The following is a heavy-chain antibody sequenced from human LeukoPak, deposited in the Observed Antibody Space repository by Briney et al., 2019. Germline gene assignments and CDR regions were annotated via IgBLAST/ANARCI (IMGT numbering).Heavy chain of an antibody. D-gene: IGHD3-10*01. CDR2: INPNSGGT. J-gene: IGHJ6*03. Sequence: ASVKVSCKASGYIFTGYYMHWVRQAPGQGLEWMGWINPNSGGTNYAQKFQGRVTMTRDTSISTAYMELSSLRSEDTAVYYCATRYGSGWGDYYMDVWGKGTTVTISS. V-gene: IGHV1-2*02. CDR3: ATRYGSGWGDYYMDV. CDR1: GYIFTGYY.